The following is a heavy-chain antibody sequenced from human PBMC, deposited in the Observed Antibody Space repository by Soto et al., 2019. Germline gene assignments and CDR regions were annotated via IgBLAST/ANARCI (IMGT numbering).Heavy chain of an antibody. CDR3: ARDRAPPDY. CDR2: IYHSGST. J-gene: IGHJ4*02. D-gene: IGHD3-10*01. Sequence: QVQLQESGPGLVKPSGTLSLTCAVSGGSISSSNWWSWVRQPPGKGLEWIGEIYHSGSTNYNPSLTSRVTIPVDKSKHQSSLQLSSVAAAAPAVYYCARDRAPPDYWGQGTLVTVSS. V-gene: IGHV4-4*02. CDR1: GGSISSSNW.